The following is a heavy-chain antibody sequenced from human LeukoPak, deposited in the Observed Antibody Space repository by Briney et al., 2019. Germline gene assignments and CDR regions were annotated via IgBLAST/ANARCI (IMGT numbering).Heavy chain of an antibody. D-gene: IGHD3-22*01. Sequence: AASVKVSCKASGDTLTNYGFSWVRQAPGEGLEWMGWISAYNGDTKYPQKFQGRVTMTTDTSTSTAYMELRSLRSDDTAVYYCARASYYDSSGSSNDWGQGTLVTVSS. V-gene: IGHV1-18*01. CDR3: ARASYYDSSGSSND. CDR1: GDTLTNYG. CDR2: ISAYNGDT. J-gene: IGHJ4*02.